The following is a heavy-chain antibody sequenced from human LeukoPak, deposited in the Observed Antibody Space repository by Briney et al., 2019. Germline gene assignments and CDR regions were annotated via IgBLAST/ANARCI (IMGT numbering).Heavy chain of an antibody. CDR3: ARYYDSSGYYYYMDV. CDR2: INHSGST. V-gene: IGHV4-34*01. CDR1: GGSFSGYY. Sequence: SETLSLTCAVYGGSFSGYYWSWIRQPPGKGLEWIGEINHSGSTNYNPSLKSRVTISVDTSKNQFSLKLSSVTAADTAVYYCARYYDSSGYYYYMDVWGKGTTVTVSS. J-gene: IGHJ6*03. D-gene: IGHD3-22*01.